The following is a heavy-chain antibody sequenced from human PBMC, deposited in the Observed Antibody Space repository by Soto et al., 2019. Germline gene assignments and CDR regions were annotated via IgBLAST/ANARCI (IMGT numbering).Heavy chain of an antibody. CDR2: ISGSGGST. V-gene: IGHV3-23*01. CDR3: AKTLPPYCSSTSCFLYYFDY. J-gene: IGHJ4*02. CDR1: GFTFSSYA. D-gene: IGHD2-2*01. Sequence: GGSLRLSCAASGFTFSSYAMSWVRQAPGKGLEWVSAISGSGGSTYHADSVKGRFTISRDNSKNTLYLQMNSLRAEDTAVYYCAKTLPPYCSSTSCFLYYFDYWGQGTLVTVSS.